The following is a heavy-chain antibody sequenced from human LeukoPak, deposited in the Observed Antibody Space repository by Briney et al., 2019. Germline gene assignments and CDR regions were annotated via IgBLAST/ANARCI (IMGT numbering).Heavy chain of an antibody. CDR2: ISGSGGST. V-gene: IGHV3-23*01. J-gene: IGHJ4*02. CDR3: AKGGYSSGWYSDRGGHFDY. D-gene: IGHD6-19*01. Sequence: GRSLRLSCAATGFSFSSYAMSWVRQAPGKRLDWVSAISGSGGSTYYADSVKGRFTISRDNSKNTLYLQMNSLRAEDTAVYYCAKGGYSSGWYSDRGGHFDYWGQGTLVTVSS. CDR1: GFSFSSYA.